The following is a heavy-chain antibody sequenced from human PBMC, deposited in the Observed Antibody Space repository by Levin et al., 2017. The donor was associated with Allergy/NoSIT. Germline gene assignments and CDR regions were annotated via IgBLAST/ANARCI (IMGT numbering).Heavy chain of an antibody. CDR1: GFSFSTYW. Sequence: QASETLSLTCAASGFSFSTYWMSWVRQAPGKGLEWVANIKEDGSEEYYVDSVKGRFTISRDNAINSLYLQMNSLRAEDTAVYYCARKRGDYWGQGTLVTVSS. J-gene: IGHJ4*02. CDR2: IKEDGSEE. CDR3: ARKRGDY. D-gene: IGHD3-10*01. V-gene: IGHV3-7*01.